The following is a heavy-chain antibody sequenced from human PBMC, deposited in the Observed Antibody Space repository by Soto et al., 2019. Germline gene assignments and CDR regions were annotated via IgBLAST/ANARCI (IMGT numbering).Heavy chain of an antibody. J-gene: IGHJ6*02. D-gene: IGHD4-17*01. Sequence: ASVKVSFKASGFTFTSSAVQWVRQARGQRLEWIGWIVVGSGNTNYAQKFQERVTITRDMSTSTAYMELSSLRSEDTAVYYCAASPGATVTTGYYYYGMDVWGQGTTVTVSS. CDR3: AASPGATVTTGYYYYGMDV. V-gene: IGHV1-58*01. CDR1: GFTFTSSA. CDR2: IVVGSGNT.